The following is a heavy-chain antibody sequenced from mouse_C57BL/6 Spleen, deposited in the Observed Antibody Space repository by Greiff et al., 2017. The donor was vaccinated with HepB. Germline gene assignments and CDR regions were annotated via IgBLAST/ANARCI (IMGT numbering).Heavy chain of an antibody. CDR3: ARDQGAGTGYAMDY. Sequence: EVMLVESGGGLVKPGGSLKLSCAASGFTFSSYAMSWVRQTPEKRLEWVATISDGGSYTYYPDNVKGRFTISRDNAKNNLYLQMSHLKSEDTAMYYCARDQGAGTGYAMDYWGQGTSVTVSS. V-gene: IGHV5-4*01. J-gene: IGHJ4*01. D-gene: IGHD4-1*01. CDR1: GFTFSSYA. CDR2: ISDGGSYT.